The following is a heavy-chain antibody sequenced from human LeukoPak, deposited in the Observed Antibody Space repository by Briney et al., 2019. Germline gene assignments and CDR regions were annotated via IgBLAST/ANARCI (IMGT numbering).Heavy chain of an antibody. CDR3: ARGARLSGSRHWDYFDY. D-gene: IGHD1-26*01. CDR2: IYYSGST. CDR1: GGSISSGGYY. Sequence: PSETLSLTCTVSGGSISSGGYYWSWIRQHLGKGLEWIGYIYYSGSTYYNPSLKSRVTISVDTSKNQFSLKLSSVTAADTAVYYCARGARLSGSRHWDYFDYWGQGTLVTVSS. J-gene: IGHJ4*02. V-gene: IGHV4-31*03.